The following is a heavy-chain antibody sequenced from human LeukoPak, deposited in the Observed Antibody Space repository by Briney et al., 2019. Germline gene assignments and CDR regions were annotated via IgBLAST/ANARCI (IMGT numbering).Heavy chain of an antibody. V-gene: IGHV4-34*01. J-gene: IGHJ5*02. D-gene: IGHD6-13*01. CDR3: ARGGEQPYWFDP. CDR2: INHSGST. Sequence: SETLSLTCAVYGGSFSGYYWSWIRQPPGKGLEWIGEINHSGSTNYNPSLKSRVTISVDTSKNQFSLKLSSVTAADTAVYYCARGGEQPYWFDPWGQGTLVTVSS. CDR1: GGSFSGYY.